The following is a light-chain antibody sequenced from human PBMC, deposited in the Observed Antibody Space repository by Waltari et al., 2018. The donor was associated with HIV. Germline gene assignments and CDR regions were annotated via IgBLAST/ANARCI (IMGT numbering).Light chain of an antibody. Sequence: DIQMTQSPSSLSASIGDTVTISCRASQDISNSVSWFQQQPGKVPKLLVHGSFILQRGVPSRFSGSGSGTDYTLTISGLQSDDFATYFCQSYNGVPLTFGGGPRVDI. CDR2: GSF. V-gene: IGKV1-NL1*01. J-gene: IGKJ4*01. CDR3: QSYNGVPLT. CDR1: QDISNS.